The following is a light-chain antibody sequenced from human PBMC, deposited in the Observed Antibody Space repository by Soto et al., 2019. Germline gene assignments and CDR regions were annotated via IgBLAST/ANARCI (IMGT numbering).Light chain of an antibody. CDR3: SSSAGIYHYLV. V-gene: IGLV1-44*01. Sequence: QSVLTQPPSASGIPGQRVTISCSGSRSNIGSNNVNWYQQLPGTAPRLLTFNNHLRPSGVPDRFSGSKSGTSASLAISGLQTEDEAFYYCSSSAGIYHYLVFGGGTQLTVL. CDR2: NNH. CDR1: RSNIGSNN. J-gene: IGLJ3*02.